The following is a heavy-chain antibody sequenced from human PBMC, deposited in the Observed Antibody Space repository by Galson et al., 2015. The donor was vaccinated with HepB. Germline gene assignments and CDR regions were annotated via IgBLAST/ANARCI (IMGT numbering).Heavy chain of an antibody. D-gene: IGHD4-17*01. J-gene: IGHJ6*02. V-gene: IGHV1-18*04. CDR1: GYTFTSYG. CDR2: INAYNGNT. CDR3: ARDRGDTTTPYYCYGMDV. Sequence: SVKVSCKASGYTFTSYGVSWVRQAPGQGLEWMGWINAYNGNTNYGQKVQGRVTMTTETPTSSAYMELRSLRADDTAVYYCARDRGDTTTPYYCYGMDVWGQGTTVTVSS.